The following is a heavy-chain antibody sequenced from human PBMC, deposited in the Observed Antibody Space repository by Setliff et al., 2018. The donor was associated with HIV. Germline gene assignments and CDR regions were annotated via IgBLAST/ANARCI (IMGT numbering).Heavy chain of an antibody. CDR3: ARRMWQQDSKFMYYFDY. V-gene: IGHV4-59*08. Sequence: PSETLSLTCTVSGGAMSGFYWSWIRRPPGKGLEYIGDIFHSGSTNYDYSLRSRVTISIDTSRNIFSLRLTSVTAADTAIYYCARRMWQQDSKFMYYFDYWGQGTLVTVSS. CDR1: GGAMSGFY. J-gene: IGHJ4*02. CDR2: IFHSGST. D-gene: IGHD6-13*01.